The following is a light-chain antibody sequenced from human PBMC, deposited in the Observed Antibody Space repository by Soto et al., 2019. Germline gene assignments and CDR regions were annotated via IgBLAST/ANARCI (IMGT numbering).Light chain of an antibody. V-gene: IGLV8-61*01. CDR2: STN. Sequence: QTVVTQEPSFSVSPGGTVTLTCGLSSGSVSTSYYPSWYQQTPGQAPRTLIYSTNTRSSGVPDRFSGSILGNKAALTITGAQADDESDHYCVLYMGSGISVLAVGTPLAAL. CDR3: VLYMGSGISV. CDR1: SGSVSTSYY. J-gene: IGLJ7*02.